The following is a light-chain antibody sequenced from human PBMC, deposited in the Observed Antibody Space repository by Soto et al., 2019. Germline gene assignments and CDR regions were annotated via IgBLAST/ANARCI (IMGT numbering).Light chain of an antibody. CDR2: RNN. J-gene: IGLJ3*02. CDR3: AAWDESLSGVV. V-gene: IGLV1-47*01. CDR1: SSNIGSYY. Sequence: QSALTQPPSASGTPGQRLTISCSGSSSNIGSYYVFWYQQLSETAPKLLIYRNNQRPSGVPVRFSGSKSGTSASLAISGLHSEDEADYYCAAWDESLSGVVFGAGTKLTVL.